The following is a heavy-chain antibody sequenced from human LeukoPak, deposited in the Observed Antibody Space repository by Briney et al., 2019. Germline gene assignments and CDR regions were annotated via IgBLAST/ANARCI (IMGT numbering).Heavy chain of an antibody. CDR3: ATTPGGDTTGYYPWYFDL. CDR2: SSSGSIHI. Sequence: GGSLRLSCAASGITFSSYAMSWVRQAPGKGLEWVSSSSSGSIHIYYADSVQGRFTISKDNAKSSLYLQMNGLRAEDTAIYYCATTPGGDTTGYYPWYFDLWGRGTLVTVSS. D-gene: IGHD3-22*01. J-gene: IGHJ2*01. V-gene: IGHV3-21*01. CDR1: GITFSSYA.